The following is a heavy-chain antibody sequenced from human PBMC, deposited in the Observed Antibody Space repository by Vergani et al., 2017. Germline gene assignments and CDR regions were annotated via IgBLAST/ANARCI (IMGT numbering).Heavy chain of an antibody. V-gene: IGHV4-39*07. CDR2: INYSGST. CDR3: ARSSLVAMGAFDI. CDR1: GGSISSYY. D-gene: IGHD2-2*01. J-gene: IGHJ3*02. Sequence: QVQLQESGPGLVKPSETLSLTCTVSGGSISSYYWGWIRQPPGKGLEWLGSINYSGSTYYNPYPKSRVTISVDTSKNQSSLKLGSVTAADTAVYYCARSSLVAMGAFDIWGQGTMVTVSS.